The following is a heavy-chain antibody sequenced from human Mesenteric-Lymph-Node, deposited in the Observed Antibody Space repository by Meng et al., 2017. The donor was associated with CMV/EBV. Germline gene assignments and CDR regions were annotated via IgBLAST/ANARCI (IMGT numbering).Heavy chain of an antibody. V-gene: IGHV3-23*01. D-gene: IGHD3-10*01. CDR1: FSNYA. CDR3: AKGDSGTMVRGIIRGSFDY. CDR2: ISRSGGGT. J-gene: IGHJ4*02. Sequence: FSNYAMTWVRQAPGKGLEWVSTISRSGGGTYYADSVKGRFTISRDNSKNTLYLQMNSLRAEDTASYYCAKGDSGTMVRGIIRGSFDYWGQGALVTVSS.